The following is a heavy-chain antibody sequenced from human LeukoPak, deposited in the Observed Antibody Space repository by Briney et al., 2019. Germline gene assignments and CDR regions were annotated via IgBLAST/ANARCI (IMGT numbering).Heavy chain of an antibody. D-gene: IGHD3-3*01. V-gene: IGHV3-23*01. CDR1: GFTVSNNA. J-gene: IGHJ3*01. CDR2: IDGGRDNT. CDR3: AKDILGWTFDV. Sequence: GGSLRLSCAASGFTVSNNAMAWVRQAPGKGLEWVSGIDGGRDNTHYADSVKGRFTISRDSSKNALYLQMNSLRVEDTAVYYCAKDILGWTFDVWGQGTLVTVS.